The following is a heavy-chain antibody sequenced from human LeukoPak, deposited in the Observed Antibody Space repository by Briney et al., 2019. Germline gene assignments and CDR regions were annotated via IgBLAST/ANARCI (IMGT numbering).Heavy chain of an antibody. J-gene: IGHJ6*03. Sequence: GGSLRLSCAASGFTFSSYEMNWVRQAPGKGLEWVAYISSSGNTIYYADSVKGRFTISRDNVKNSLYLQMNSLRAEDTAVYYCARAPDYYYYYMDVWGKGTTVTIS. CDR1: GFTFSSYE. V-gene: IGHV3-48*03. CDR3: ARAPDYYYYYMDV. CDR2: ISSSGNTI.